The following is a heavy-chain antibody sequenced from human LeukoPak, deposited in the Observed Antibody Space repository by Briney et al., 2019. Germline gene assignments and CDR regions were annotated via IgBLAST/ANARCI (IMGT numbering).Heavy chain of an antibody. CDR1: GFTVSSNY. Sequence: GGSLRLSCAGPGFTVSSNYMSWVRQAPGKGLEWVSVIYSGGSTYYADSVKGRFTISRDNSKNTLYLQMNSLRAEDTAVYYCARDGDDSSGYYLGKIDYWGQGTLVTVSS. CDR3: ARDGDDSSGYYLGKIDY. D-gene: IGHD3-22*01. J-gene: IGHJ4*02. CDR2: IYSGGST. V-gene: IGHV3-66*02.